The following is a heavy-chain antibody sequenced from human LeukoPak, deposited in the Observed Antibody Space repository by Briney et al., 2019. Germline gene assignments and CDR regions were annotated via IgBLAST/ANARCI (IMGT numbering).Heavy chain of an antibody. CDR1: GFTFSSYG. CDR3: AKLAEYCSSTSCVDY. J-gene: IGHJ4*02. Sequence: GGSLRLSCAASGFTFSSYGMHWVRQAPGKGLEGGAVISYDGSNKYYADSVKGRFTISRDNSKNTLYLQMNSLRAEDTAVYYCAKLAEYCSSTSCVDYWGQGTLVTVSS. CDR2: ISYDGSNK. V-gene: IGHV3-30*18. D-gene: IGHD2-2*01.